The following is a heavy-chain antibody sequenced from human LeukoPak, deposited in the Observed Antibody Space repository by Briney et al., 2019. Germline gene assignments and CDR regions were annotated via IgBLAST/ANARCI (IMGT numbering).Heavy chain of an antibody. J-gene: IGHJ4*02. Sequence: ASVKVSCKASGYTFTKYGISWVRQAPGQGLEWMGWISAYNGNTNYAQKLQGRVTMTTDTSTSTAYMELRSLRSDDTAVYYCARLLGVAAIDYFDYWGQGTLVTVSS. V-gene: IGHV1-18*01. CDR2: ISAYNGNT. D-gene: IGHD2-15*01. CDR3: ARLLGVAAIDYFDY. CDR1: GYTFTKYG.